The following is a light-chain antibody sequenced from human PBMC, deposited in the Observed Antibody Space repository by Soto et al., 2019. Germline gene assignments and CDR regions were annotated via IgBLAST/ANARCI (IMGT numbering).Light chain of an antibody. V-gene: IGLV2-18*02. CDR2: EVN. CDR3: SSYTSSSTLL. CDR1: SSDVGTYNR. Sequence: QSALTQPPSVSGSPGQSVTISCTGTSSDVGTYNRVSWYQEPPDTAPKLMIYEVNNRPSGVPDRFSGSKSGNTASLTISGLQAEDEADYYCSSYTSSSTLLFGGGTKVTVL. J-gene: IGLJ2*01.